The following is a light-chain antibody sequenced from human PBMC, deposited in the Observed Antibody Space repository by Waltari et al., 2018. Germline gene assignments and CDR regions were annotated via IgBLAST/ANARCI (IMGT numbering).Light chain of an antibody. CDR2: GAS. J-gene: IGKJ4*01. CDR3: QKYDSAPLT. Sequence: DMQMTQSPSSLSVSVGASVTITCRASQDISNFLAWYQQKPGKVPKFLIYGASSLQSGVPSRFSGSGSGTDFTLTINSLHPEDVGVYYCQKYDSAPLTFGGGTRVDIK. V-gene: IGKV1-27*01. CDR1: QDISNF.